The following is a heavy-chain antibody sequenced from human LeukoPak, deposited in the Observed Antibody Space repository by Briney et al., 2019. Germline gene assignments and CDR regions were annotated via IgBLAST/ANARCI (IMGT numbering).Heavy chain of an antibody. CDR3: AELGITMIGGV. Sequence: PGGSLRLSCAASGFTLSSYETNSVRQAPGKGLEWVSYISSSGSTIYYAGSVKGPVTISRDNAKNSLYLQMNSLRAEDTAVYYCAELGITMIGGVWGKGTTVTISS. J-gene: IGHJ6*04. V-gene: IGHV3-48*03. CDR2: ISSSGSTI. CDR1: GFTLSSYE. D-gene: IGHD3-10*02.